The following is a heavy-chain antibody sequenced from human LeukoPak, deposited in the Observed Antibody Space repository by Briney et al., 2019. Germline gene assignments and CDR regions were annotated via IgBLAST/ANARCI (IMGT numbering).Heavy chain of an antibody. J-gene: IGHJ5*02. CDR2: INHSGST. CDR1: GGSFSGYY. Sequence: PSETLSLTCAVYGGSFSGYYWSWIRQPPGKGLEWIGEINHSGSTNYNPSLKSRVTISVDTSKNQFSLKLSSVTAADTAVYYCARLNVDTAMAGPTRFDPWGQGTLVTVSS. V-gene: IGHV4-34*01. D-gene: IGHD5-18*01. CDR3: ARLNVDTAMAGPTRFDP.